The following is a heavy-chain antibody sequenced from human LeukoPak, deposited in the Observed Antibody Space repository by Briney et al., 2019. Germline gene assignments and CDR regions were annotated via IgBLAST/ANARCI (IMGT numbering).Heavy chain of an antibody. Sequence: ASVKVSCKASGYTFTSYGISWLRQAPGQGLEWMGWISAYNGDTYSVQKFQGRVTMTTDTSTSTAYMEPRSLRSDDTAVYYCARGGAYSSSSIHFNHWGQGTLVTVSS. V-gene: IGHV1-18*01. CDR1: GYTFTSYG. CDR3: ARGGAYSSSSIHFNH. J-gene: IGHJ1*01. D-gene: IGHD6-6*01. CDR2: ISAYNGDT.